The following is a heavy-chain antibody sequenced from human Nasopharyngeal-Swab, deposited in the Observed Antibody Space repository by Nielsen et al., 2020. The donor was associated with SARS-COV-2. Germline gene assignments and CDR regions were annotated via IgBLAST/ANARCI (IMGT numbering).Heavy chain of an antibody. CDR1: GFTFSSYS. J-gene: IGHJ4*02. V-gene: IGHV3-48*04. D-gene: IGHD1-1*01. Sequence: GESLKISCAASGFTFSSYSMNWVRQPPGKGLEWVSYISSSSSTIYYADSVKGRFTISRDNAKNSLYLQMNSLRAEDTAVYYCARGAELGTTGTTGGEDYWGQGTLVTVSS. CDR3: ARGAELGTTGTTGGEDY. CDR2: ISSSSSTI.